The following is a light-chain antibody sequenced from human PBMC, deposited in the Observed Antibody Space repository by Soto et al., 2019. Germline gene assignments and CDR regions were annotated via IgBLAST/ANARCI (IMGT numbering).Light chain of an antibody. CDR1: KLEDKY. CDR3: QAWDSSTVV. Sequence: SYELTQPPSVSVSPGQTASITCSGDKLEDKYVCWYQQKPGQSPVLVIYQDNKRPSGIPERFSGSNSGNTANLTISGTQAKDEADYYCQAWDSSTVVFGGGTKVTVL. J-gene: IGLJ2*01. V-gene: IGLV3-1*01. CDR2: QDN.